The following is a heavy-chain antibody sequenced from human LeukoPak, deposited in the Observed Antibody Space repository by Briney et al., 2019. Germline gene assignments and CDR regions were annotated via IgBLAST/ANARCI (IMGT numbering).Heavy chain of an antibody. Sequence: SETLSLTRTVSGGSISSGDYYWSWIRQPPGKGLEWIGYISYSGSTYYNPSLKSRVTISVDTSKNQFSLKLSSVTAADTAVYFCARVYYDSRGLAQFDYWGQGTLVTVSS. CDR1: GGSISSGDYY. CDR2: ISYSGST. CDR3: ARVYYDSRGLAQFDY. V-gene: IGHV4-30-4*08. J-gene: IGHJ4*02. D-gene: IGHD3-22*01.